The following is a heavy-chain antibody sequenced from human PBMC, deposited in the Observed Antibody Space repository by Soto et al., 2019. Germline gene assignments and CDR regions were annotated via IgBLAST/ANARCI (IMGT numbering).Heavy chain of an antibody. CDR2: IFYGGTT. V-gene: IGHV4-39*01. CDR3: ASYGDYPDY. D-gene: IGHD4-17*01. J-gene: IGHJ4*02. CDR1: GGSISGSSYY. Sequence: QLQLQESGPGLVKPSETLSLTCTVSGGSISGSSYYWGWIRQPPGKGLEWIGTIFYGGTTYYNPSLKRRVTISVDTSKNQFSLRLTSVTAADTAVYYCASYGDYPDYWGQGTLVTVSS.